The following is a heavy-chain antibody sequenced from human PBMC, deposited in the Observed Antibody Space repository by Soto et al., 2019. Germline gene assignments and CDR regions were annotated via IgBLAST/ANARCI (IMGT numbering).Heavy chain of an antibody. CDR1: GFTFSSYG. CDR2: ISYDGSNK. CDR3: EKGSRIVVVKAPYDY. J-gene: IGHJ4*02. V-gene: IGHV3-30*18. D-gene: IGHD2-21*01. Sequence: QVQLVESGGGVVQPGRSLRLSCAASGFTFSSYGMHWVRQAPGKGLEWVAVISYDGSNKYYADSVKGRFTISRDNSKNPLYLQMNSQRAEDTAVYYCEKGSRIVVVKAPYDYWGQGTLVTFSS.